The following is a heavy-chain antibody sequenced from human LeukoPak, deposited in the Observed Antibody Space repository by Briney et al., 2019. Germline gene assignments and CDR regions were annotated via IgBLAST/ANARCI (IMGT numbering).Heavy chain of an antibody. CDR2: KKEDGTEN. CDR3: ARDFSWCFDY. Sequence: GGSLRLSCAASGFSFSTSWMSWIRQAPGEALEWVANKKEDGTENNSADSVKGRFTISRDNARTSLYLQMNSLRVEDTAVYYCARDFSWCFDYWGQGALVTVSS. D-gene: IGHD2-8*02. CDR1: GFSFSTSW. J-gene: IGHJ4*02. V-gene: IGHV3-7*04.